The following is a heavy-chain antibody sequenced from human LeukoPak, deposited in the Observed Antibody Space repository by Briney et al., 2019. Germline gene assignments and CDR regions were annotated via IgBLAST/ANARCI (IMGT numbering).Heavy chain of an antibody. D-gene: IGHD3-22*01. V-gene: IGHV3-7*03. CDR1: RFIFSSYW. J-gene: IGHJ4*02. Sequence: GGSLRLSCATSRFIFSSYWMTWVRRTPGKGLEWVASINQDGSDKYYVDSVKGRFTISRDNAKKSLYLQMNSLRAEDTAVYYCANVYYDSSGYLYWGQGTLVTVSS. CDR2: INQDGSDK. CDR3: ANVYYDSSGYLY.